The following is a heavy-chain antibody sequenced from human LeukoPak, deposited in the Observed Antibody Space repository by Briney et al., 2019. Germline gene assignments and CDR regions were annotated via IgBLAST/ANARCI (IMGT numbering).Heavy chain of an antibody. CDR1: AGSLNSNY. CDR2: IYYSGST. J-gene: IGHJ4*02. Sequence: SETLSLTCTVSAGSLNSNYWSWIRQPPGKRPEWIGYIYYSGSTYYNPSLKSRVTISVDTSKHQFSLRLSSVAAADTAVYYCARGDGQLWFQFWGQGTLVTVSS. D-gene: IGHD5-18*01. CDR3: ARGDGQLWFQF. V-gene: IGHV4-59*01.